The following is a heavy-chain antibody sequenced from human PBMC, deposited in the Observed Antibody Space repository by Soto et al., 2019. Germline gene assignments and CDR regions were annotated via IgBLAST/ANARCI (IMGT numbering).Heavy chain of an antibody. V-gene: IGHV1-69*01. CDR2: IIPIFGTA. D-gene: IGHD3-22*01. Sequence: QVQLVQSGAEVKKPGSSVKVSCKASGGAFSSYAISWVRQAPGQGLEWMGGIIPIFGTANYAQKFQGRVTITADESTSTAYMELSSLRSEDTAVYYCARAQYYYDSSGPHYWGQGTLVTVSS. J-gene: IGHJ4*02. CDR1: GGAFSSYA. CDR3: ARAQYYYDSSGPHY.